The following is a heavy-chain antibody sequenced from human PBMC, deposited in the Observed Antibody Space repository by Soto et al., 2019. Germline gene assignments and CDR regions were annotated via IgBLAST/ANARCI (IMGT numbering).Heavy chain of an antibody. CDR1: GGSFSGYY. Sequence: QVQLQQWGAGLLKPSETLSLTCAVYGGSFSGYYWSWIRQPPGKGLEWIGEINHSGSTNYNPSLKSLVTISVDTSKNQFSLKLSSGTAADTAVYYCARAVRGGGNENDYWGQGTLVTVSS. V-gene: IGHV4-34*01. CDR2: INHSGST. D-gene: IGHD1-1*01. CDR3: ARAVRGGGNENDY. J-gene: IGHJ4*02.